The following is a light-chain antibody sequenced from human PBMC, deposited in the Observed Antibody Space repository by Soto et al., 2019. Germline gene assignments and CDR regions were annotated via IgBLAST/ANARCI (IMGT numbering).Light chain of an antibody. J-gene: IGKJ5*01. CDR2: DSS. CDR1: HSAGSY. CDR3: QQRSYWPST. V-gene: IGKV3-11*01. Sequence: IVLTQSPATLSLSPGERATLSCRASHSAGSYLAWYQQKPGQAPRLLIYDSSSRATGIPARFSGSGSGTDFTLTISCVEPEDFAVYYCQQRSYWPSTFGQGTRLEIK.